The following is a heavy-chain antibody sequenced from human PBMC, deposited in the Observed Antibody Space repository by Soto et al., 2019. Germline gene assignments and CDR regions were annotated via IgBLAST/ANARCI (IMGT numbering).Heavy chain of an antibody. Sequence: PSETLSLTCSVSGGSLSSYYWSWIRQPPGKGLEWIAYIYYSGTSYNPSLKSRVSISLDTSKNQFSLKLSSVTAADTAVYYCARTYDGSGPNSGGYAFDIWGQGTMVTVSS. CDR2: IYYSGT. J-gene: IGHJ3*02. V-gene: IGHV4-59*01. D-gene: IGHD3-22*01. CDR1: GGSLSSYY. CDR3: ARTYDGSGPNSGGYAFDI.